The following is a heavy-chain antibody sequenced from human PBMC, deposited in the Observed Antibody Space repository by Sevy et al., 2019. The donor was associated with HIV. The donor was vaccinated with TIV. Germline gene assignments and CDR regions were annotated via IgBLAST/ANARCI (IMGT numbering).Heavy chain of an antibody. CDR1: GYTLRELS. CDR2: FDPEDGET. D-gene: IGHD3-22*01. Sequence: ASVKVSCKVSGYTLRELSIHWVRQAPGKGLEWMGRFDPEDGETIYAQKFQGRVTLTEDTSTDTAYMELRSLKTEDTAVYYCATTREYYEDSSGYLDFWGQGTLVTVSS. J-gene: IGHJ4*02. V-gene: IGHV1-24*01. CDR3: ATTREYYEDSSGYLDF.